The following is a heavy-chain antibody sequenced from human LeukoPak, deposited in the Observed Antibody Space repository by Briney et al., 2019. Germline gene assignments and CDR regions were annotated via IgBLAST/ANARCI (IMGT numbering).Heavy chain of an antibody. CDR3: ARANRDNSSGYYCDY. V-gene: IGHV4-34*01. Sequence: SSETLSLTCAVYGGSFSGYYWSWIRQPPGKGLEWIGEINHSGSTNYNPSLKSRVTISVDTSKNQFSLKLSSVTAADTAVYYCARANRDNSSGYYCDYWGQGTLVTVSS. D-gene: IGHD3-22*01. CDR1: GGSFSGYY. CDR2: INHSGST. J-gene: IGHJ4*02.